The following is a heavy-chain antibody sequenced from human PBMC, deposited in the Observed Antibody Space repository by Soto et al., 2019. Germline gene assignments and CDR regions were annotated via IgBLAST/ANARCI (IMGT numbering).Heavy chain of an antibody. CDR1: GYSFTDYY. CDR3: ARGPYPGNALEI. Sequence: ASVKVSCKASGYSFTDYYMHWIRQAPGQGLEWMGWIAPHRDGTEFAQKFQGRITLTGDTSTSIAYMELKGLTSADTAVYFCARGPYPGNALEIWSQGTVVTVSS. V-gene: IGHV1-2*02. J-gene: IGHJ3*02. CDR2: IAPHRDGT.